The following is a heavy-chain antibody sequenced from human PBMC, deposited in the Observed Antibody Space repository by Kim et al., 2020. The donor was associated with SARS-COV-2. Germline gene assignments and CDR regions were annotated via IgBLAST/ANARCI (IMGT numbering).Heavy chain of an antibody. D-gene: IGHD3-10*01. Sequence: SETLSLTCAVYGGSFSGYYWSWIRQPPGKGLEWIGEINHSGSTNYNPSLKSRVTISVDTSKNQFSLKLSSVTAADTAVYYCARARSLMVRGVGYFDYWGQGTLVTVSS. V-gene: IGHV4-34*01. CDR2: INHSGST. CDR1: GGSFSGYY. CDR3: ARARSLMVRGVGYFDY. J-gene: IGHJ4*02.